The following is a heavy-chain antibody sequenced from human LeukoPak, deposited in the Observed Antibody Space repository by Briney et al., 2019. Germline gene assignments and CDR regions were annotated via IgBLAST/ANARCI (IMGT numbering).Heavy chain of an antibody. D-gene: IGHD3-22*01. CDR2: IIPIFGTA. CDR3: ARMGDYYDSSASDY. Sequence: GSSVKVSCKASGGTFSSYAISWVRQAPGQGLEWMGGIIPIFGTANYTQKFQGRVTITTDESTSTAYMELRSLRSDDTAVYYCARMGDYYDSSASDYWGQGTLVTVSS. J-gene: IGHJ4*02. V-gene: IGHV1-69*05. CDR1: GGTFSSYA.